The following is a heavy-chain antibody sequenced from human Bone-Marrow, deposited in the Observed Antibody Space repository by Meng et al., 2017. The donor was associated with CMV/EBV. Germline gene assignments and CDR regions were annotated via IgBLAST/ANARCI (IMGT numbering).Heavy chain of an antibody. D-gene: IGHD2-2*01. Sequence: GSLRLSCAASGFTFSSYWMSWVRQAPGKGLEWIGEINHSGSTNYNPSLKSRVTISVDTSKNQFSLKLSSVTAADTAVYYCARRSVVVPAASFDYWGQGTLVTVSS. CDR2: INHSGST. J-gene: IGHJ4*02. CDR3: ARRSVVVPAASFDY. CDR1: GFTFSSYW. V-gene: IGHV4-34*01.